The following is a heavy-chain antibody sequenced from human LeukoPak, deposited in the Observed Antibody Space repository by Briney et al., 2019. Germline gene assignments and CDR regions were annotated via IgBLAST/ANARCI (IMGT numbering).Heavy chain of an antibody. V-gene: IGHV3-7*01. Sequence: GGSLRLSCAASGFTFSSYWMSWVRQAPGKGPEWVANIKIDGSEKYYVDSVKGRFTISRDNAKNSLYLQMNSLRAEDSAVYYCAREIPGGAVTLDYWGQGTLVTVSS. CDR3: AREIPGGAVTLDY. J-gene: IGHJ4*02. CDR2: IKIDGSEK. CDR1: GFTFSSYW. D-gene: IGHD1-26*01.